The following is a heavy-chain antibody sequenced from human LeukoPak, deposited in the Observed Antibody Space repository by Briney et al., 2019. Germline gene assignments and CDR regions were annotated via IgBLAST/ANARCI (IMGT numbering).Heavy chain of an antibody. V-gene: IGHV3-20*04. D-gene: IGHD3-10*01. CDR2: INWNGGST. CDR3: AKAPVEWFGELSGFYFDY. Sequence: GGSLRLSCAASGFTFDDYGMSWVRQAPGKGLEWVSGINWNGGSTGYADSVKGRFTISRDNAKNSLYLQMNSLRAEDLALYYCAKAPVEWFGELSGFYFDYWGQGTLVTVSS. J-gene: IGHJ4*02. CDR1: GFTFDDYG.